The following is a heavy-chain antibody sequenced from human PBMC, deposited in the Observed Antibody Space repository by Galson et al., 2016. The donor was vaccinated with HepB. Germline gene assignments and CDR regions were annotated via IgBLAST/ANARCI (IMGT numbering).Heavy chain of an antibody. V-gene: IGHV1-69*05. Sequence: SVKVSCKASGGTFSSYAISWVRQAPGQGLEWMGGIIPIFGTANYAQKFQGRFTISRDNAKNSLYLQMNSLRDEDTAVYYCLREPFDYWGQGALVTVSS. J-gene: IGHJ4*02. CDR1: GGTFSSYA. CDR3: LREPFDY. CDR2: IIPIFGTA.